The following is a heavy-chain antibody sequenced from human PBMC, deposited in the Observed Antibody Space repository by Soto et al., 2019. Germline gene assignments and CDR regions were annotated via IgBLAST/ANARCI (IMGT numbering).Heavy chain of an antibody. CDR3: TRLTGDYVPFDY. Sequence: PGGSLRLSCAASGFTFSGSAMHWVRQASGKGLEWVGRIRSKANSYATAYAASVKGRFTISRDDSKNTAYLQMNSLKTEDTAVYYCTRLTGDYVPFDYWGQGTLVTVSS. V-gene: IGHV3-73*01. D-gene: IGHD4-17*01. CDR1: GFTFSGSA. CDR2: IRSKANSYAT. J-gene: IGHJ4*02.